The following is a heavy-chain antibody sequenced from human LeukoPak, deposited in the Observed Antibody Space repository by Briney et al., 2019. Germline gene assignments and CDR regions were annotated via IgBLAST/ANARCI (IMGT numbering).Heavy chain of an antibody. V-gene: IGHV3-7*03. CDR1: GFTLSSSW. D-gene: IGHD5-24*01. Sequence: GGSLRLSCAASGFTLSSSWMSWVRQAPGKGLEWVANIKRDGSEKYYADSVRGRFTISRDNAKNSLYLQMNSLRAEDTAVYYCAREISSDKDGYSYFDYWGQGTLVTVSS. CDR2: IKRDGSEK. CDR3: AREISSDKDGYSYFDY. J-gene: IGHJ4*02.